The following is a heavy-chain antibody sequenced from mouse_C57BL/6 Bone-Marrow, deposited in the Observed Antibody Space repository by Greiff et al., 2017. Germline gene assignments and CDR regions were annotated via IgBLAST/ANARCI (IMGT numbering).Heavy chain of an antibody. CDR3: ARYPLLLLDYFDY. J-gene: IGHJ2*01. CDR2: IDPEDGET. D-gene: IGHD1-1*01. V-gene: IGHV14-2*01. CDR1: GFNIKDYY. Sequence: VQLQQSGAELVKPGASVKLSCTASGFNIKDYYMHWVKQRTEQGLEWIGRIDPEDGETKYAPKFQGKATITADTSSNTAYLQLSRLTSEDTAVYDCARYPLLLLDYFDYWGQGTTLTVSS.